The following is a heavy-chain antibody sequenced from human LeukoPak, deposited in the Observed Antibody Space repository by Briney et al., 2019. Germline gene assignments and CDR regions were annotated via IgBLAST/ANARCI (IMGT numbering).Heavy chain of an antibody. Sequence: PGPSQRLSCAASGFTVSSNYMSCVRQAPGKGLEWVSVIYSGGSTYYADSVKGRFTISRDNSKNTLYLQMNSLRAEDTAVYYCASPGTYYYDSSGYLRRGDDAFDIWGQGTMVTVSS. CDR2: IYSGGST. CDR3: ASPGTYYYDSSGYLRRGDDAFDI. V-gene: IGHV3-66*02. D-gene: IGHD3-22*01. J-gene: IGHJ3*02. CDR1: GFTVSSNY.